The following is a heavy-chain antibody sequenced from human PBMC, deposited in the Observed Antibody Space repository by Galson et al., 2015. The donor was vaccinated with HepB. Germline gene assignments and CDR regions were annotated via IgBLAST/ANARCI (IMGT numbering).Heavy chain of an antibody. CDR3: AHRRGRGLFDS. Sequence: PALVKPTQTLTLTCSFSGFSLKNSGVGVGVGWFRQTPGKAPEWLALIYWDDDKCYSPSLKSRLMITTDSSKNQVVLTMAAMAPLDTATYYCAHRRGRGLFDSWGQGTLVTVSS. CDR1: GFSLKNSGVGVG. CDR2: IYWDDDK. D-gene: IGHD2-15*01. V-gene: IGHV2-5*02. J-gene: IGHJ4*02.